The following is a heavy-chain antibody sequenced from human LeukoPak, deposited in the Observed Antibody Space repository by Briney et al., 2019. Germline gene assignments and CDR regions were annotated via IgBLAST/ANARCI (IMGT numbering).Heavy chain of an antibody. V-gene: IGHV1-2*06. CDR3: ARLGYYYDSSGQGV. Sequence: ASVKVSCEASGYTFTGYYMHWVRQAPGQGLEWMGRINPNSGGTNYAQKFQGRVTMTRDTSISTAHMELSRLRSDDTAVYYCARLGYYYDSSGQGVWGQGTLVTVSS. J-gene: IGHJ4*02. CDR2: INPNSGGT. CDR1: GYTFTGYY. D-gene: IGHD3-22*01.